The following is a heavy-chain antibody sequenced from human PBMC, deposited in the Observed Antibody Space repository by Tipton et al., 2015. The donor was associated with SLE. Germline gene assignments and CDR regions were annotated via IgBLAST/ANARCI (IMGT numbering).Heavy chain of an antibody. V-gene: IGHV4-59*08. D-gene: IGHD2-15*01. CDR1: GGSISGSH. Sequence: LACTVSGGSISGSHWSWLRQPPGKGLEWIGYISYTETTKYNPSLESRVIISVDTSKNQFSLRLSSVTAADTAIYYFAGHVGVAYYYEMDVWGQGTTFVISS. CDR3: AGHVGVAYYYEMDV. CDR2: ISYTETT. J-gene: IGHJ6*02.